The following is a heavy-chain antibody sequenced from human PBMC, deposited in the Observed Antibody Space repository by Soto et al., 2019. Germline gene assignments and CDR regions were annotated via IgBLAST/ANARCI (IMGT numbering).Heavy chain of an antibody. CDR1: GFTFNSYD. J-gene: IGHJ2*01. D-gene: IGHD3-22*01. V-gene: IGHV3-13*01. Sequence: EVHLVESGGGLVQPGGSLRLSCAASGFTFNSYDMHWVRQATGKGLEWVSCIGTAGDTYYPGSVKGRFTISRENAKNSLYLQLNSLRVEDTAVYYCAREKYHYDSYGYHWYFDLWGRGTLVTVSS. CDR3: AREKYHYDSYGYHWYFDL. CDR2: IGTAGDT.